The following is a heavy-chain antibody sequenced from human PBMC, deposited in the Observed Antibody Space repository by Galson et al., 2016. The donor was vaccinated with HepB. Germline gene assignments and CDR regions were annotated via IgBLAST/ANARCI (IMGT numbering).Heavy chain of an antibody. CDR1: GFTFTYYS. J-gene: IGHJ4*02. CDR2: VSISGDIT. CDR3: VKDGPGGGWYDFDY. V-gene: IGHV3-64D*06. D-gene: IGHD6-19*01. Sequence: LRLSCAASGFTFTYYSMHWVRQAPGKGLEYVSSVSISGDITHYGDAVKGRFTISRDNSKDTLYLQMSSLRPDDTAVYYCVKDGPGGGWYDFDYWGPGILVTVSS.